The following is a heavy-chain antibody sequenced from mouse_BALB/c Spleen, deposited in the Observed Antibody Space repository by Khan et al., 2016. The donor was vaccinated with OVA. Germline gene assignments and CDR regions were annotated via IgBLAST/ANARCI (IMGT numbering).Heavy chain of an antibody. CDR3: ARDSNFDY. V-gene: IGHV5-17*02. CDR1: GFTFSRFG. Sequence: EVELVESGGGLVQPGGSQKPSCAASGFTFSRFGMHWVRQAPEKGLEWVAYISSGSSTIYYADTVKGRFTISRDNPKNTLFLQMTSLRSEDTAMYYCARDSNFDYWGQGTTLTVSS. CDR2: ISSGSSTI. J-gene: IGHJ2*01.